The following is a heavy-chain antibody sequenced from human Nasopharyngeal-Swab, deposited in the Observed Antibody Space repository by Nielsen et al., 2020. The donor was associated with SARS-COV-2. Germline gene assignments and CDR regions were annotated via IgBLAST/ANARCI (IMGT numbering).Heavy chain of an antibody. V-gene: IGHV4-34*01. CDR1: GGSFSGYY. Sequence: SETLSLTCAVYGGSFSGYYWRWIRQPPGKGLEWIGKINHSGVTNYNPSLKSRVTISVDTSKNQFSLKLSSVTAADTALYYCARGEVLRFLEWLEGDDAFNIWGQGTMVTVSS. CDR3: ARGEVLRFLEWLEGDDAFNI. CDR2: INHSGVT. J-gene: IGHJ3*02. D-gene: IGHD3-3*01.